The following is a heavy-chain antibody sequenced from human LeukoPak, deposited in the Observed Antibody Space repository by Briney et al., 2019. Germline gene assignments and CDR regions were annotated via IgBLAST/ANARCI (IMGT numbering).Heavy chain of an antibody. CDR2: MNPNSGNT. D-gene: IGHD6-13*01. CDR1: GYTFTSYD. CDR3: ARGPRGIAAAGTNY. Sequence: ASVKVYCKASGYTFTSYDINWVRQATGQGLEWMGWMNPNSGNTGYAQKFQGRVTMTRNTSISTAYMELSSLRSEDTAVYYCARGPRGIAAAGTNYWGQGTLVTVSS. V-gene: IGHV1-8*01. J-gene: IGHJ4*02.